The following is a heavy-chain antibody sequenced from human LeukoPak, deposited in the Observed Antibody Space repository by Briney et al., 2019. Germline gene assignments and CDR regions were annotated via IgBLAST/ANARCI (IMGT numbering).Heavy chain of an antibody. D-gene: IGHD1-26*01. V-gene: IGHV4-59*08. CDR1: GGSISSYY. Sequence: PSETLSLTCTVSGGSISSYYWSWIRQPPGKRLEWIGYIYYLGSTNYNPSLTSRVTISVDTSKNQFSLKLTSVTAADTAVYYCARRGAGFFDYWGQGALVTVSS. CDR2: IYYLGST. J-gene: IGHJ4*02. CDR3: ARRGAGFFDY.